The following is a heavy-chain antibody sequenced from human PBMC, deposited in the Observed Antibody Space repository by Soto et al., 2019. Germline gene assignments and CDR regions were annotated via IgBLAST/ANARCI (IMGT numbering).Heavy chain of an antibody. V-gene: IGHV4-39*07. D-gene: IGHD3-16*01. CDR3: ARAKAIMGHYYYGMDV. J-gene: IGHJ6*02. CDR1: GGSISSSSYY. CDR2: IYYSGST. Sequence: QSQTLSLTCTVSGGSISSSSYYWGWIRQPPGKGLEWIGSIYYSGSTYYNPSLKSRVTISVDTSKNQFSLKLSSVTAADTAVYYCARAKAIMGHYYYGMDVWGQGTTVTVSS.